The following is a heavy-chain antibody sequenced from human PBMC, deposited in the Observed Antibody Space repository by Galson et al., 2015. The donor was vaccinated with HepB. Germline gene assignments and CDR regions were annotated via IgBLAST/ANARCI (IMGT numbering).Heavy chain of an antibody. Sequence: SETLSLTCSLSGGSISSYYWSWIRQPPGKGLEWLGYIYYSGTTNYNPSLKSRVTISVDTSKNQFSLKLSSVTAADTAVYYCARHLARIVLYGMDVWGQGTTVTVSS. V-gene: IGHV4-59*08. J-gene: IGHJ6*02. D-gene: IGHD2-15*01. CDR3: ARHLARIVLYGMDV. CDR2: IYYSGTT. CDR1: GGSISSYY.